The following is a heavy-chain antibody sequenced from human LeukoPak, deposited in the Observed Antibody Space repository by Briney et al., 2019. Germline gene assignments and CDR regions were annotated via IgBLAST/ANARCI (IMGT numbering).Heavy chain of an antibody. Sequence: SESLSLTCTVSGGSISSGCYYWGWIRPPAGKGLEWFGRIYTSRSTNYNPSLKSRVTISVDTSKNQFSLKLSSVTAADTAVYYCARPPRYGAMPWYCDLWGRGTLVTVSS. D-gene: IGHD2-2*01. CDR3: ARPPRYGAMPWYCDL. J-gene: IGHJ2*01. CDR2: IYTSRST. V-gene: IGHV4-61*02. CDR1: GGSISSGCYY.